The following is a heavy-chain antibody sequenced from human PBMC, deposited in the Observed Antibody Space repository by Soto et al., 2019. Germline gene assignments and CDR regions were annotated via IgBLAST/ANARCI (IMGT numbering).Heavy chain of an antibody. Sequence: SETLSLTCTVSGGSISSGGYYWSWIRQPPGKGLEWIGEINHSGSTNYNPSLKSRVTISVDTSKNQFSLKLSSVTAADTAVYYCARCYGSGSYSQNFDYWGQGTLVTVSS. CDR3: ARCYGSGSYSQNFDY. J-gene: IGHJ4*02. V-gene: IGHV4-39*07. CDR1: GGSISSGGYY. CDR2: INHSGST. D-gene: IGHD3-10*01.